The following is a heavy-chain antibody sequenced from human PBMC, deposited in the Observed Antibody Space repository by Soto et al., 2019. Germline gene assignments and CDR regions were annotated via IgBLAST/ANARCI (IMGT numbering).Heavy chain of an antibody. D-gene: IGHD6-19*01. J-gene: IGHJ3*02. CDR3: ARDMDSSLGADILDM. V-gene: IGHV1-2*04. CDR2: INPNSGTT. Sequence: QVQLVQSGAEVKKPGASVKVSCKASGYSFTGYYIHLVRQAPGQGLEWMGWINPNSGTTNYAQKFKGWVSMTRDTSISTDYMELTSPRSDDTAVYYCARDMDSSLGADILDMWGQGTMVTVSS. CDR1: GYSFTGYY.